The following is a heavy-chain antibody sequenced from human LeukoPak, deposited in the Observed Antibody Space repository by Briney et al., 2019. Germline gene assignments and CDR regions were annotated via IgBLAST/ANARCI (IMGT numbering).Heavy chain of an antibody. D-gene: IGHD2-2*01. Sequence: PSVKVSCKPSGYTFTGYYIHWVRQAPGQGLEWMGWINPSSGGTNSAQKFQGRVTLTRDTSITTAYMELSTLRSDDTAVYYCARTQDPEAMRNYFAYWGQGTLVTVSS. CDR1: GYTFTGYY. CDR3: ARTQDPEAMRNYFAY. J-gene: IGHJ4*02. CDR2: INPSSGGT. V-gene: IGHV1-2*02.